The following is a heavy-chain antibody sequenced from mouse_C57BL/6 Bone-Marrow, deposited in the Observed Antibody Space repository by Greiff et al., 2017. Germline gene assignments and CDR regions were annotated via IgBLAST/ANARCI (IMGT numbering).Heavy chain of an antibody. Sequence: EVQLQESGGDLVKPGGSLKLSCAASGFTFSSYGMSWVRQTPDKRLEWVATISSGGSYTYYPDSVKGRFTISRDNAKNTLYLQMSSLKSEDTAMYYCARRSIAMDYWGQGTSVTVSS. CDR2: ISSGGSYT. J-gene: IGHJ4*01. CDR3: ARRSIAMDY. CDR1: GFTFSSYG. V-gene: IGHV5-6*01.